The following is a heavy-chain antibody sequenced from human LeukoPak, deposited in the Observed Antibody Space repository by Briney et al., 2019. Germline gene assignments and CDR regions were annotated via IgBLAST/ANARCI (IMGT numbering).Heavy chain of an antibody. V-gene: IGHV3-23*01. Sequence: GGSLRLSCAASGFTFSSYAMSWVRQAPGQGREWVSGISGSGGDTYYAGSVKGRFTISRDNSKNALYLQMNSLRADDTAVYYCAKGHLSILFPFDSWGQGALVTVSS. J-gene: IGHJ4*02. CDR1: GFTFSSYA. D-gene: IGHD2-21*01. CDR3: AKGHLSILFPFDS. CDR2: ISGSGGDT.